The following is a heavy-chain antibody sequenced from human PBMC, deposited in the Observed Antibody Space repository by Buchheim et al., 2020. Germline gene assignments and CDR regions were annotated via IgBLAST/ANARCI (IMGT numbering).Heavy chain of an antibody. J-gene: IGHJ4*02. V-gene: IGHV3-33*01. CDR2: IWYDGSNK. D-gene: IGHD4-17*01. CDR3: ASGDYGDYPDPLFDY. Sequence: QVQLVESGGGVVQPGRSLRLSCAASGFTFSSYGMHWVRQAPGKGLEWVAVIWYDGSNKYYADSVKGRFTISRDNSKNTLYLQMNSLRAEDTAVYYCASGDYGDYPDPLFDYWGQGTL. CDR1: GFTFSSYG.